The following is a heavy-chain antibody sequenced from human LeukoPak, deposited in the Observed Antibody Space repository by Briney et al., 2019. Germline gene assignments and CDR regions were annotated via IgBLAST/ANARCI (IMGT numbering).Heavy chain of an antibody. V-gene: IGHV3-15*01. Sequence: GGSLRLSCAASGLTFSNAWMSWVRQAPGKGLEWVGRIKRKSDGGTTDYAAPVKGRFTISRDDSKNTLYLQMNSLKSEDTAVYYCATELDVRPNHYWGQGTLVTVSS. CDR2: IKRKSDGGTT. CDR1: GLTFSNAW. CDR3: ATELDVRPNHY. D-gene: IGHD1-14*01. J-gene: IGHJ4*02.